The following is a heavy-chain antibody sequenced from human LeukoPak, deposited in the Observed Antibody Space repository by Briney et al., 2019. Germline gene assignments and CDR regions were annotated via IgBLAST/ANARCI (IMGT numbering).Heavy chain of an antibody. J-gene: IGHJ4*02. CDR3: VREDLGIEY. CDR2: LYMNDNT. Sequence: GGSLRLSCAASGFTFSSYWMHWVRQAPGKGLESVSILYMNDNTYYADSVKGRFTISRDSSKKTLYLQMSSLRAEDTAVYYCVREDLGIEYWGQGTLVTVS. D-gene: IGHD3/OR15-3a*01. V-gene: IGHV3-53*01. CDR1: GFTFSSYW.